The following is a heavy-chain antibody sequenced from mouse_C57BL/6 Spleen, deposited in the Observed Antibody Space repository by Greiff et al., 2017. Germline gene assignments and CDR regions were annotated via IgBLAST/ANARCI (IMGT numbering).Heavy chain of an antibody. V-gene: IGHV2-2*01. Sequence: VMLVESGPGLVQPSQSLSITCTVSGFSLTSYGVHWVRQSPGKGLEWLGVIWSGGSTDYNAAFISRLSISKDNSKSQVFFKMNSLQADDTAIYYCARPPWDYYAMDYWGQGTSVTVSS. CDR2: IWSGGST. D-gene: IGHD4-1*01. J-gene: IGHJ4*01. CDR3: ARPPWDYYAMDY. CDR1: GFSLTSYG.